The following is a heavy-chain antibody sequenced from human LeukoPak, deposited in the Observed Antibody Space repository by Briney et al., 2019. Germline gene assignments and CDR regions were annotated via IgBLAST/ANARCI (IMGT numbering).Heavy chain of an antibody. J-gene: IGHJ3*02. CDR1: GFTVGYNY. V-gene: IGHV3-49*04. D-gene: IGHD2-8*02. Sequence: GGSLRLSCAASGFTVGYNYMTWVRQAPGKGLEWVGFIRSKAYGGTTEYAASVKGRFTISRDDSKSIAYLQMNSLKTEDTAVYYCTRESPIYWDAFDIWGQGTMVTVSS. CDR3: TRESPIYWDAFDI. CDR2: IRSKAYGGTT.